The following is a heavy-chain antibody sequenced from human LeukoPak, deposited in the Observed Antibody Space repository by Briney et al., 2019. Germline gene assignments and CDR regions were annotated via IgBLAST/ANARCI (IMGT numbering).Heavy chain of an antibody. V-gene: IGHV1-8*01. J-gene: IGHJ5*02. CDR3: ARGSIAANWFDP. CDR1: GYTFTSYD. CDR2: MNPNSGNT. Sequence: ASVKVSCKGSGYTFTSYDITWVRQATGRGLEWMGWMNPNSGNTGYAQKFQGRVTMTMNTSISTAYMELSSLRSEDTAVYYCARGSIAANWFDPWGQGTLVTVSS. D-gene: IGHD6-6*01.